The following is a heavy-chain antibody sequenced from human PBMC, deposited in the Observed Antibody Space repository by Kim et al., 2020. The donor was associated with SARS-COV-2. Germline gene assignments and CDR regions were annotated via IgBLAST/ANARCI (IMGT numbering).Heavy chain of an antibody. CDR3: ARGRLIGSCTGGACSFLPFDY. D-gene: IGHD2-8*02. CDR1: GFTFSTHT. J-gene: IGHJ4*02. V-gene: IGHV3-21*06. CDR2: ISSGSGSYYI. Sequence: GGSLRLSCVASGFTFSTHTMSWVRQAPGKGLEWVSSISSGSGSYYIYDADSVKGRFTISRDNVRNSLYLQMNSLRAEDTGIYYCARGRLIGSCTGGACSFLPFDYWGQGTLVTVSS.